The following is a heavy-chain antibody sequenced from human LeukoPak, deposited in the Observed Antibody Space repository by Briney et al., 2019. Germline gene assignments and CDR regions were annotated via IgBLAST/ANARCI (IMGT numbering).Heavy chain of an antibody. CDR2: IYTSGST. V-gene: IGHV4-61*02. CDR1: GGSISSGSYY. J-gene: IGHJ6*03. CDR3: ARATNFYYYYYMDV. D-gene: IGHD2-2*01. Sequence: PSETLSLTCTVSGGSISSGSYYWSWIRQPAGKGLEWIGRIYTSGSTNYNPSLKSRVTISVDTSKNQFSLKLSSVTAADTAVYYCARATNFYYYYYMDVWGKRTTVTVSS.